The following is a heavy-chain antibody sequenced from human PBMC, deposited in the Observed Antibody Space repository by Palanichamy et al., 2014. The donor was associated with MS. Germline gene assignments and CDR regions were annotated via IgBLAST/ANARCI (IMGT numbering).Heavy chain of an antibody. V-gene: IGHV3-23*01. Sequence: EVQLSESGGGLIQPERSLRLSCAASGFTFSSYAMNWVRQAPGKGLEWVSGISNGGGSTYYAESVKGRFTVSRDNSKNTLFLEMTTLRVEDTAVYFCAKEIETTVVLTGALDVWGQGTRVTVSS. CDR2: ISNGGGST. D-gene: IGHD4-23*01. CDR1: GFTFSSYA. CDR3: AKEIETTVVLTGALDV. J-gene: IGHJ3*01.